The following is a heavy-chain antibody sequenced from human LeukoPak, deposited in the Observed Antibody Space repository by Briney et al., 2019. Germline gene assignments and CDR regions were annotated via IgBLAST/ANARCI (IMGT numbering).Heavy chain of an antibody. V-gene: IGHV1-2*02. CDR3: ARGYCSGGSCYNLDP. D-gene: IGHD2-15*01. Sequence: ASVKVSCKASGYTFTGYYMHWVRQAPGQGLEWMGWINPNSGGTNYAQKFQGRVTMTRDTSISTAYMELSRLRSDDTAVYYCARGYCSGGSCYNLDPWGQGTLVTVSS. CDR2: INPNSGGT. J-gene: IGHJ5*02. CDR1: GYTFTGYY.